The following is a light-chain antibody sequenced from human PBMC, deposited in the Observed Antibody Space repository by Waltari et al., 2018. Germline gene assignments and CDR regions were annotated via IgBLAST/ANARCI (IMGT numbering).Light chain of an antibody. V-gene: IGKV3-11*01. Sequence: EIVLTQSPATLSLSPGERATLSCRASQSVSSYLAWYQQKPGQAPSLLIYDASNRATGIPARCSGSGSGTDFTLTISSLEPEDFAVYYCQQRSNWQLTFGGGTKVEIK. CDR3: QQRSNWQLT. J-gene: IGKJ4*01. CDR1: QSVSSY. CDR2: DAS.